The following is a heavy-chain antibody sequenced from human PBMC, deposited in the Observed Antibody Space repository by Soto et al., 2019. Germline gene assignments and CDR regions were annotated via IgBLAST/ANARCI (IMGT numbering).Heavy chain of an antibody. CDR1: GFTFSIFP. D-gene: IGHD5-12*01. J-gene: IGHJ4*02. CDR2: IKAGGGDT. CDR3: KRDVVASSPPGADY. Sequence: EVQLLGSGGGLVRPGGSLRLSCAASGFTFSIFPMSWVRQAPGKGPEWVAAIKAGGGDTYYADSVKGRFTITTDNSENILSLQMNSLTVEDTAMYYCKRDVVASSPPGADYWGQGTLVTVSS. V-gene: IGHV3-23*01.